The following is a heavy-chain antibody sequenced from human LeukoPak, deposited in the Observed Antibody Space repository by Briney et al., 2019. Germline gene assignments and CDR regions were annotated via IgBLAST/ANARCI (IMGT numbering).Heavy chain of an antibody. J-gene: IGHJ1*01. CDR3: ARRLLGYCSGGSCYSGYFQY. Sequence: PSETLSLTCTVSGGSISSYYWSWIRQPAGKGLEWIGRIDTSGNTNYKPSLKSRVTISVDTSKNQFSLKLSSVTAADTAVYYCARRLLGYCSGGSCYSGYFQYWGQGTLVTVSS. V-gene: IGHV4-4*07. CDR2: IDTSGNT. CDR1: GGSISSYY. D-gene: IGHD2-15*01.